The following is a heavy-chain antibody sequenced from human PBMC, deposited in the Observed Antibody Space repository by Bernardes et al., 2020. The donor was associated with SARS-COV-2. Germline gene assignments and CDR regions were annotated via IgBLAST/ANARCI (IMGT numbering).Heavy chain of an antibody. J-gene: IGHJ3*01. Sequence: GGSLRLSCTASGFTFSNYAMPWVRQAPGKGLEWISAITDSGYAPSYADSVRGRFTLSRDNSKNTLYLQLSSLRAEDSAVYYCARDPNGDNVGAFDFWGQGTTVAGSS. V-gene: IGHV3-23*01. CDR3: ARDPNGDNVGAFDF. D-gene: IGHD4-17*01. CDR1: GFTFSNYA. CDR2: ITDSGYAP.